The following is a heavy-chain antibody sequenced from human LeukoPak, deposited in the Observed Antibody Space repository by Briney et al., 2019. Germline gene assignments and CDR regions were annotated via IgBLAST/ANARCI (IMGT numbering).Heavy chain of an antibody. V-gene: IGHV3-21*01. CDR1: GFTFSSYS. D-gene: IGHD1-26*01. J-gene: IGHJ5*02. Sequence: GGSLRLSCAASGFTFSSYSMNWVRQAPGKGLEWVSSISSSSSYIYYADSVKGRFTISRDNAKNSLYLQMNSLRADDTAVDYCARDLPTLYSGSDTPPWGQGTLVTVSS. CDR3: ARDLPTLYSGSDTPP. CDR2: ISSSSSYI.